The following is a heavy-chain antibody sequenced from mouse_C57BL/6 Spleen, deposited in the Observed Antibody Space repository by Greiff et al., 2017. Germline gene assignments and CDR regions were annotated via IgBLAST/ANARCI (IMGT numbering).Heavy chain of an antibody. CDR2: INPYNGDT. Sequence: VHVKQSGPELVKPGDSVKISCKASGYSFTGYFMNWVLQSHGKSLEWIGRINPYNGDTFYNQKFKGKATLTVDKSSSTAHMELRSLASEDSAVYYCAREGYDYSGFAYWGQGTLVTVCA. J-gene: IGHJ3*01. V-gene: IGHV1-20*01. D-gene: IGHD2-4*01. CDR3: AREGYDYSGFAY. CDR1: GYSFTGYF.